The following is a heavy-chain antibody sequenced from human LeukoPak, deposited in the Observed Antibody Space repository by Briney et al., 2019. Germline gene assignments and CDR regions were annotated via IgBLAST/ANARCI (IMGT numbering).Heavy chain of an antibody. J-gene: IGHJ4*02. Sequence: PSETLSLTWTVSGGSISSYYWSWVRQPAGKGLEWIGRIYTSGSTNYNPSLKSRVTMSVDTSKNQFSLKLSSVTAADTAVYYCARGPQYYYDSSGYYYGYWGQGTLVTVSS. D-gene: IGHD3-22*01. CDR3: ARGPQYYYDSSGYYYGY. CDR1: GGSISSYY. V-gene: IGHV4-4*07. CDR2: IYTSGST.